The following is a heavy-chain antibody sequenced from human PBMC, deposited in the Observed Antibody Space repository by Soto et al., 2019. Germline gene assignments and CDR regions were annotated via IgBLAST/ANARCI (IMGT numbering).Heavy chain of an antibody. CDR2: IYYSGST. CDR3: AGSARFGENNCFDP. Sequence: SETLSLTCTVSGGSISSYYWSWIRQPPGKGLEWIGYIYYSGSTNYNPSLKSRVTISVDTSKNQFSLKLSSVTAADAAVYYCAGSARFGENNCFDPWGQGTLVTVSS. D-gene: IGHD3-16*01. CDR1: GGSISSYY. J-gene: IGHJ5*02. V-gene: IGHV4-59*01.